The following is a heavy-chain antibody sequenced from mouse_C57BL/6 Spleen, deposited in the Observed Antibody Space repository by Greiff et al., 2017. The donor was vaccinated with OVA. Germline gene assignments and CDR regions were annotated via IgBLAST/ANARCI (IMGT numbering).Heavy chain of an antibody. J-gene: IGHJ4*01. CDR3: ARCGDGYYAYAMDY. D-gene: IGHD2-3*01. V-gene: IGHV1-80*01. Sequence: SGAELVKPGASVKISCKASGYAFSSYWMNWVKQRPGKGLEWIGQIYPGDGDTNYNGKFKGKATLTADKSSSTAYMQLSSLTSEDSAVYFCARCGDGYYAYAMDYWGQGTSVTVSS. CDR1: GYAFSSYW. CDR2: IYPGDGDT.